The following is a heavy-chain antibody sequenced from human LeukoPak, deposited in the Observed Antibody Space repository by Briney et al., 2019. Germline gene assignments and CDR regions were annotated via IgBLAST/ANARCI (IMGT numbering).Heavy chain of an antibody. CDR1: GYTFTNYA. CDR3: ARGPYCSSTTCNRGTFDI. J-gene: IGHJ3*02. Sequence: ASVKVSCKASGYTFTNYAISWVRQAPGQGLEWMGWIRAYNGNTNYAQNFQGRVTMTTGTSTSTAYMELRSLRSDDTAVYYCARGPYCSSTTCNRGTFDIWGQGTLVTVSS. CDR2: IRAYNGNT. V-gene: IGHV1-18*01. D-gene: IGHD2-2*02.